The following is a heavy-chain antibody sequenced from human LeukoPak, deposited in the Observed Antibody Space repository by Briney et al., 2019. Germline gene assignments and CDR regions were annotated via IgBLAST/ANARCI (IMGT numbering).Heavy chain of an antibody. Sequence: PSETLSLTCTVSGGSISSYYWSWIRQPPGKGLEWIGYIYYSGSTNYNPSLKSRVTISVHTSKNQFSLKLRSVTAADTAVYYCARIYSSSWFLNWFDPWGQGTLVTVSS. J-gene: IGHJ5*02. CDR3: ARIYSSSWFLNWFDP. CDR1: GGSISSYY. V-gene: IGHV4-59*01. CDR2: IYYSGST. D-gene: IGHD6-13*01.